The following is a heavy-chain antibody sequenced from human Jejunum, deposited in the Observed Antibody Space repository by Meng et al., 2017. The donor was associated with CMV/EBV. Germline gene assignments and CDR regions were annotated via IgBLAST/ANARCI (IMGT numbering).Heavy chain of an antibody. CDR3: ARGRGNQPLFDF. CDR1: GGTFSRYA. V-gene: IGHV1-69*12. Sequence: QDQLGQSGCEVKKPWSQVKVSFKTSGGTFSRYAISWVRQAPGQGLEWMGGVIPVFNSANYAQKFQGRATITADESTSTAYMELSSLTFEDTAVYFCARGRGNQPLFDFWGQGTLVTVSS. CDR2: VIPVFNSA. D-gene: IGHD2/OR15-2a*01. J-gene: IGHJ4*02.